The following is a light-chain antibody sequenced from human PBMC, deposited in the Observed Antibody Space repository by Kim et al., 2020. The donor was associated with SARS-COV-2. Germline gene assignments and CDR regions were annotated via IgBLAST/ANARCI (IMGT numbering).Light chain of an antibody. CDR3: AAWDDSLNGV. J-gene: IGLJ3*02. V-gene: IGLV1-44*01. CDR2: SNN. Sequence: LTQPPSASGTPGQRVTISCSGSSSNIGSNTVNWYQQLPGTAPKLLIYSNNQRPSGVPDRFSGSKSGTSASLAISGLQSEDEADYYCAAWDDSLNGVFGGGTQLTVL. CDR1: SSNIGSNT.